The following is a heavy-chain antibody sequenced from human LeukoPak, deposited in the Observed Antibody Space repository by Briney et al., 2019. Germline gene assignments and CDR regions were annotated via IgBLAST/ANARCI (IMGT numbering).Heavy chain of an antibody. CDR1: GYTFTDYY. CDR2: INPKRGGT. V-gene: IGHV1-2*02. Sequence: ASVKVSCKASGYTFTDYYIHWVRQAPGQGLEWMGWINPKRGGTSYAQKFQGRVTMTRDTSISTTYMGLSSLRSDDTAVYYCARSEVVPAAISLAYWGQGTLLTVSS. CDR3: ARSEVVPAAISLAY. J-gene: IGHJ4*02. D-gene: IGHD2-2*02.